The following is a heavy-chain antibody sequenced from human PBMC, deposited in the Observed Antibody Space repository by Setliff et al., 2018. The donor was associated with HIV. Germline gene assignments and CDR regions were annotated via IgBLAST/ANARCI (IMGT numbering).Heavy chain of an antibody. CDR2: LIPVLGEP. J-gene: IGHJ3*02. D-gene: IGHD4-4*01. V-gene: IGHV1-69*11. Sequence: ASVKVSCKASGNTLRNNAIGWVRQAPGQGLEWMGSLIPVLGEPHYAQKFQGRVTITADESTSTAYMELSSLRSEDTAVYYCAMSMTTYPVSRAFDIWGQGTMVTVSS. CDR3: AMSMTTYPVSRAFDI. CDR1: GNTLRNNA.